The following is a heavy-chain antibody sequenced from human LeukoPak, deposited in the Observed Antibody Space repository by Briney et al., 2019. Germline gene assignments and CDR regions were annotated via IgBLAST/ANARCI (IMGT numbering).Heavy chain of an antibody. J-gene: IGHJ4*02. CDR2: IYYSGST. CDR3: GSSHSSSWYDW. Sequence: SETLSLTCTVSGGFISSGGYYWSWIRQHPGKGLEWIGYIYYSGSTYYNPSLKSRVTISLDTSKNQFSLRLSSVTAADTAVYYCGSSHSSSWYDWWGQGTLVTVSS. CDR1: GGFISSGGYY. D-gene: IGHD6-13*01. V-gene: IGHV4-31*03.